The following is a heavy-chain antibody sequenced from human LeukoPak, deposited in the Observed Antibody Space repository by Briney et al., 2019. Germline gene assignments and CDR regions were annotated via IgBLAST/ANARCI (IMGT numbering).Heavy chain of an antibody. V-gene: IGHV4-31*03. Sequence: TLTLTCTVSGGSISSGGYYWSRIRQHPGKGLEWIGYIYYSGSTYYNPSLKSRVTISVDTSKNQFSLKLSSVTAADTAVYYCARGPLFSWFDPWGRTTLVIVSS. CDR2: IYYSGST. J-gene: IGHJ5*02. CDR1: GGSISSGGYY. D-gene: IGHD2-21*02. CDR3: ARGPLFSWFDP.